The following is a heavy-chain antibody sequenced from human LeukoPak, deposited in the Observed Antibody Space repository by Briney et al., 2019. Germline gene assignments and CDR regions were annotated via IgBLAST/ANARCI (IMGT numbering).Heavy chain of an antibody. J-gene: IGHJ4*02. CDR3: AKDRRWFHY. CDR2: VTGSGDST. V-gene: IGHV3-23*01. CDR1: GFTFSSYG. D-gene: IGHD4-23*01. Sequence: PGGSLRLSCAASGFTFSSYGMSWVRQAPGKGLEWVSGVTGSGDSTYYADSVKGRFTISRDNSKNTLYLQMNSLTAEDTAVYYCAKDRRWFHYWGQGTLVTVSS.